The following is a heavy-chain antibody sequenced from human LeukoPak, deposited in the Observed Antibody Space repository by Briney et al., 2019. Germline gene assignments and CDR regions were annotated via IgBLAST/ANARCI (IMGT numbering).Heavy chain of an antibody. CDR2: ISYDGSNK. CDR1: GFTFSSYA. J-gene: IGHJ3*01. D-gene: IGHD6-19*01. V-gene: IGHV3-30-3*01. CDR3: ARGHASGWTRDAFDL. Sequence: PGGSLRLSCAASGFTFSSYAMHWVRQAPGKGLEWVAVISYDGSNKYYADSVKGRFTISGDNARNTLYLQMNSLGVDDTAVYYCARGHASGWTRDAFDLWGQGTMLTVSS.